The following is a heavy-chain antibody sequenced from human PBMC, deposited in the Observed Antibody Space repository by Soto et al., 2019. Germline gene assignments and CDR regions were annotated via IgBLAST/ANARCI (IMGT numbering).Heavy chain of an antibody. CDR3: AREVVADHPRSYYYYGMDV. Sequence: WASVKVSCKASGGTFSSYAISWVRQAPGQGLEWMGGIIPIFGTANYAQKFQGRVTITADESTSTAYMELSSLRSEDTAVYYCAREVVADHPRSYYYYGMDVCGQGTTLTVSS. CDR2: IIPIFGTA. CDR1: GGTFSSYA. V-gene: IGHV1-69*13. D-gene: IGHD2-15*01. J-gene: IGHJ6*02.